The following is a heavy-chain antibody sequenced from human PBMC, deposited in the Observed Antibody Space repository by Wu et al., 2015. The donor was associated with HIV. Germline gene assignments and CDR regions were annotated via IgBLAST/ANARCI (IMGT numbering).Heavy chain of an antibody. CDR2: IITIFGIA. CDR3: ARSFSETSSWYNRPLNAFEI. J-gene: IGHJ3*02. Sequence: QVQLEQSGAEVKNPGSSVKVSCKASGGTFSNYAITWVRQAPGQGLEWMGGIITIFGIANYAQKFQDRVTILADASTSTAYMEVSSLRSEDTAVYYCARSFSETSSWYNRPLNAFEIWGQGTMVTVSS. CDR1: GGTFSNYA. D-gene: IGHD6-13*01. V-gene: IGHV1-69*13.